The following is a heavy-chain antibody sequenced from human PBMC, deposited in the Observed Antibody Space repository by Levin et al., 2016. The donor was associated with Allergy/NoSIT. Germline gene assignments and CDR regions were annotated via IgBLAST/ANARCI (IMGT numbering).Heavy chain of an antibody. CDR1: RFTFSSYA. CDR2: ISASGGST. J-gene: IGHJ4*02. V-gene: IGHV3-23*01. Sequence: GESLKISCAASRFTFSSYAMSWVRQAPGKGLEWVSAISASGGSTYYADSVKGRFTVSRDNSKNTLYLQLNSLRAEDTAIYYCAKDGRVTAVNWGQGTLVTVSS. D-gene: IGHD4-17*01. CDR3: AKDGRVTAVN.